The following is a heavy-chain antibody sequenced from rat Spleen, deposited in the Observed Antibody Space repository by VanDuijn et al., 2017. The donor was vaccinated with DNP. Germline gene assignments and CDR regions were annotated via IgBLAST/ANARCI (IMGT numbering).Heavy chain of an antibody. CDR3: TRAGSSYIYDFDY. V-gene: IGHV3-1*01. J-gene: IGHJ2*01. CDR2: INYSGST. Sequence: EVQLQESGPGLVKPSQSLSLTCSVTGYSITSNYWGWIRKFPGNKMEWMGYINYSGSTNYNPSLKGRISITRDTSKNQFFLQLNSVTTEDTATYYCTRAGSSYIYDFDYWGQGVMVTVSS. CDR1: GYSITSNY. D-gene: IGHD1-2*01.